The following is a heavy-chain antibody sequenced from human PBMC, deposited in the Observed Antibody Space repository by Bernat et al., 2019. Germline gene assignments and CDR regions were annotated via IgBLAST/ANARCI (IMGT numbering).Heavy chain of an antibody. D-gene: IGHD2-2*01. Sequence: QVQLQESGPGLVRPSETLSSTCSVSRASISDYYWAWIRQSPGKGLEWSAYMHHSGSTNYNPSLRRRVTISVDTSKNQLSPKLSPVLAADTAAYYCASVPLVCRGSTCYYYVDVWGKGTTVTVSS. CDR3: ASVPLVCRGSTCYYYVDV. CDR2: MHHSGST. J-gene: IGHJ6*03. V-gene: IGHV4-59*01. CDR1: RASISDYY.